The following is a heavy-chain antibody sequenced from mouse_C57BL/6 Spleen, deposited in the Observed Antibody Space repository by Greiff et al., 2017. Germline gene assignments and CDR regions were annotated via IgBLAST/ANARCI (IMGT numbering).Heavy chain of an antibody. J-gene: IGHJ3*01. CDR1: GYTFTSYW. CDR2: INPSNGGT. Sequence: QVQLQQPGTELVKPGASGYTFTSYWMHWVKQRPGQGLEWIGNINPSNGGTNYNEKFKSKATLTVDKSSSTAYMQLSSLTSEDSAVYYCARGGYDGYYWFAYWGQGTLVTVSA. V-gene: IGHV1-53*01. CDR3: ARGGYDGYYWFAY. D-gene: IGHD2-3*01.